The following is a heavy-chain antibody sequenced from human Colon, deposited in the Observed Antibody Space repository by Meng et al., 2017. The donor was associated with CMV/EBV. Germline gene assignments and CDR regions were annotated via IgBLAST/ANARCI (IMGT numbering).Heavy chain of an antibody. CDR3: AKRSVVVPAALGPREYYFER. D-gene: IGHD2-2*01. J-gene: IGHJ4*02. Sequence: GESLKISCAASGFTFSSYGMHWVRQTPDKGLDWVAFIRYDGSNEFYADSVKGRFTIYRDNSKGTLYLQMNSLRAEDTAVYYCAKRSVVVPAALGPREYYFERWGQGTQVTVSS. CDR1: GFTFSSYG. V-gene: IGHV3-30*02. CDR2: IRYDGSNE.